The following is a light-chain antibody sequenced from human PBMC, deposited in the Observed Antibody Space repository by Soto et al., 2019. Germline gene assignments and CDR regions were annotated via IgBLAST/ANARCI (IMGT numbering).Light chain of an antibody. CDR2: ANT. V-gene: IGLV1-40*01. Sequence: QSVLTQPPSVSGAPGQRVTISCNGTSSNIGAGFDVNWYQQLPGTAPKLLIYANTNRPSGVPDRFSGSKSGTSASLAIAGLQAEDEADYSCQSDVSGLRWVFGGGTKLTVL. CDR3: QSDVSGLRWV. J-gene: IGLJ2*01. CDR1: SSNIGAGFD.